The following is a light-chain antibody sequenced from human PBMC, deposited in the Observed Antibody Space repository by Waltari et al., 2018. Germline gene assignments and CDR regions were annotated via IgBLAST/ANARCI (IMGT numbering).Light chain of an antibody. CDR1: QSVGSY. Sequence: EIVLTQSPATLSLSPGERATLSCRASQSVGSYLAWYQQKPGQAPRPLIYGTSNRATGIPARFSGSGSGTEFTLAISSLEPEDFAVYYCQHRGHWPPDATFGPGTKVEIK. J-gene: IGKJ3*01. CDR3: QHRGHWPPDAT. V-gene: IGKV3-11*01. CDR2: GTS.